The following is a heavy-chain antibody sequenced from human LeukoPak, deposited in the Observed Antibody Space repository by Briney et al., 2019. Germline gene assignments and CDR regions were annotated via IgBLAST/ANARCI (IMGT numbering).Heavy chain of an antibody. D-gene: IGHD3-16*01. V-gene: IGHV3-23*01. Sequence: GGSLRLSCAASGFTFSSYAMSWVRQAPGKGLEWVSGIPSSGPVTYYADSVKGRFTISRDNSKNTLYLQMNSLTAEDTGVYYCANRVAQHDSWGQGTLVTVSS. CDR1: GFTFSSYA. CDR3: ANRVAQHDS. CDR2: IPSSGPVT. J-gene: IGHJ5*02.